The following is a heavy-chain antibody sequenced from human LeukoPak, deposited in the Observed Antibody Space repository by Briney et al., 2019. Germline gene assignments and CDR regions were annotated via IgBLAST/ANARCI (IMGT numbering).Heavy chain of an antibody. CDR1: GFSFSDYW. J-gene: IGHJ4*02. D-gene: IGHD1-26*01. CDR2: INEDGSVE. Sequence: GGSLRLSCAASGFSFSDYWMSWVRQAPGKGLEWVAKINEDGSVEYYVDSVKGRVTISRDNAKTSVSLQLNSLRVEDTAVYYCAKGGWLDNWGQGTLVIVSS. CDR3: AKGGWLDN. V-gene: IGHV3-7*01.